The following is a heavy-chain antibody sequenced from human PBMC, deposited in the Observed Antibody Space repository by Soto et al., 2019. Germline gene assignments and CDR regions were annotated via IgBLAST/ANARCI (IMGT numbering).Heavy chain of an antibody. J-gene: IGHJ3*02. CDR3: ARQTGRGYSYGYDAFDI. V-gene: IGHV3-21*01. CDR1: GFTFSSYS. D-gene: IGHD5-18*01. Sequence: GGSLRLSCAASGFTFSSYSMNWVRQAPGKGLEWVSSISSSSSYIYYADSVKGRFTISRDNAKNSLYLQMNSLRAEDTAVYYSARQTGRGYSYGYDAFDIWGQGTMVTVSS. CDR2: ISSSSSYI.